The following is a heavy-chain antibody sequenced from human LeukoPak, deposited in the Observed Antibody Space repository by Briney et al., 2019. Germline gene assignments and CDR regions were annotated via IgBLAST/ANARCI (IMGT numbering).Heavy chain of an antibody. CDR3: AELGITMIGGV. CDR2: ISSSSSYI. CDR1: GFTFSSYS. Sequence: GGSLRLSCAASGFTFSSYSMNWVRQAPGKGLEWVSSISSSSSYIYYADSVKGRFTISRDNAKNSLYLQMNSLRAEDTAVYYCAELGITMIGGVWGKGTTVTISS. D-gene: IGHD3-10*02. J-gene: IGHJ6*04. V-gene: IGHV3-21*01.